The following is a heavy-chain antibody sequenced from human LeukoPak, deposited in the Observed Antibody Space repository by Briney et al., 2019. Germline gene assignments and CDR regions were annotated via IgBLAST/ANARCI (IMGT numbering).Heavy chain of an antibody. CDR1: GYTFTSYD. CDR3: ARGGNRRKGGWFDP. D-gene: IGHD1-14*01. CDR2: MNPNSGNT. J-gene: IGHJ5*02. V-gene: IGHV1-8*01. Sequence: ASVKVSCKASGYTFTSYDINWVRLATGQGLEWMGWMNPNSGNTGYAQKFQGRVTMTRNTSISTAYMELSSLRSEDTAVYYCARGGNRRKGGWFDPWGQGTLVTVSS.